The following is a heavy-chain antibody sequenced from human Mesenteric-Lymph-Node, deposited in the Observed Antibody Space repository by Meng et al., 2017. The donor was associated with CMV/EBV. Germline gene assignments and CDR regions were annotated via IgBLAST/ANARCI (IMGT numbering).Heavy chain of an antibody. CDR1: GFTFNSHS. J-gene: IGHJ6*02. CDR3: ARQNYGIDI. V-gene: IGHV3-48*04. Sequence: GESLKISCVASGFTFNSHSMDWVRQAPGKGLEWISHISVGSNIIYYADSVRGRFTISRDNAKNSLYLQMSSLRVEDTAVYFCARQNYGIDIWGQGTTVTVSS. CDR2: ISVGSNII.